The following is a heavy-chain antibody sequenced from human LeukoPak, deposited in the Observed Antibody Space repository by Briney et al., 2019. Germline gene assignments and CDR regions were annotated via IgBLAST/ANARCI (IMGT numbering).Heavy chain of an antibody. J-gene: IGHJ4*02. CDR1: VYSFTSYG. CDR3: ARDYDILTGHPPGDY. CDR2: ISAYNGNT. D-gene: IGHD3-9*01. Sequence: ASVTVSFKASVYSFTSYGISWVRQAPGQGGGGMGWISAYNGNTNYAQKFQGRVTITTDTSTSTAYMELRSLRSDDTAVYYCARDYDILTGHPPGDYWGQGTLVTVSS. V-gene: IGHV1-18*01.